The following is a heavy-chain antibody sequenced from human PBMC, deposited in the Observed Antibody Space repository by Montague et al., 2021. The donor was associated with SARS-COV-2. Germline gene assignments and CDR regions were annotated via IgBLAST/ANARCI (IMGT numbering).Heavy chain of an antibody. D-gene: IGHD2-15*01. CDR3: ARGVVVGPPVVDY. V-gene: IGHV4-4*07. CDR1: GDPISGCF. Sequence: SETLSLTCSVSGDPISGCFWNWIRQPPGKGLEWIGRIYASGGTDYNPSLDSRVTMSVDTSKNQFSLKVNSVTAADTAMYYCARGVVVGPPVVDYWGRGTLVTVSS. J-gene: IGHJ4*02. CDR2: IYASGGT.